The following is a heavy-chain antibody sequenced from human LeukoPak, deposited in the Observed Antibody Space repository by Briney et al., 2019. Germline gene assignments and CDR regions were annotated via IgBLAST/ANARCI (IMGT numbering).Heavy chain of an antibody. D-gene: IGHD6-19*01. CDR3: ARGGVAGTHGRLDGMDV. J-gene: IGHJ6*02. V-gene: IGHV3-13*01. Sequence: GGSLRLSCAASGFTFSSYDMHWVRQATGKGLEWVSAIGTAGDTYYPGSVKGRFTISRENAKNSLYLQMNSLRAGDTAVYYCARGGVAGTHGRLDGMDVWGQGATVTVSS. CDR2: IGTAGDT. CDR1: GFTFSSYD.